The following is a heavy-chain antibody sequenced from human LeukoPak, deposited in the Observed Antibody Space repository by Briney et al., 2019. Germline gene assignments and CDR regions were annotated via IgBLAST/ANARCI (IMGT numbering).Heavy chain of an antibody. CDR1: GGSISSYY. V-gene: IGHV4-59*01. D-gene: IGHD4-23*01. CDR3: AGTTVVTHQMAFDI. CDR2: IYYSGST. Sequence: KPSETLSLTCTVPGGSISSYYWSWIRQPPGKGLEWIGYIYYSGSTNYNPSLKSRVTISVDTSKNQFSLKLSSVTAADTAVYYCAGTTVVTHQMAFDIWGQGTMVTVSS. J-gene: IGHJ3*02.